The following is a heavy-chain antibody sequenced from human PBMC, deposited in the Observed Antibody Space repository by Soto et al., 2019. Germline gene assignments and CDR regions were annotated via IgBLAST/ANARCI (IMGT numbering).Heavy chain of an antibody. CDR2: ISSSSSYI. Sequence: EVQLVESGGGLVKPGGSLRLSCAASGSTFSSYSMNWVRQAPGKGLEWVSSISSSSSYIYYADSVKGRFTISRDNAKNSLYLQMNSLRAEDTAVYYCAVDYVSLAFDIWGQGTMVTVSS. J-gene: IGHJ3*02. CDR3: AVDYVSLAFDI. D-gene: IGHD3-16*01. V-gene: IGHV3-21*01. CDR1: GSTFSSYS.